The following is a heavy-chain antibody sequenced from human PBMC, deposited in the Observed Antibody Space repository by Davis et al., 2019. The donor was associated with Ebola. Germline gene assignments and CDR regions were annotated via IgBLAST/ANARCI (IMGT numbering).Heavy chain of an antibody. J-gene: IGHJ3*02. D-gene: IGHD3-10*01. Sequence: AASVKVSCKASGYTFTSYDINWVRQASGQRLEWMGWINAANGNTRSSQKFQGRVKMTRDTSANTVYMELTGLKSEDTGVYYCVRDFWGPLVRGVQAPDDALDIWGQGTMVTVSS. V-gene: IGHV1-3*01. CDR3: VRDFWGPLVRGVQAPDDALDI. CDR1: GYTFTSYD. CDR2: INAANGNT.